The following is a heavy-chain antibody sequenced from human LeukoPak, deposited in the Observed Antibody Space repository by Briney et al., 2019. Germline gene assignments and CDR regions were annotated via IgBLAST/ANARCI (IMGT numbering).Heavy chain of an antibody. CDR3: ARGANWGSGYYFDY. Sequence: SETLSLTCTVSGGSISSGGYYWSWIRQHPGKGLEWIGYIYYSGSTYYNPSLKSRVTISVDTSKNQFSLRLSSVTAADTAVYYCARGANWGSGYYFDYWGQGTLVTVSS. J-gene: IGHJ4*02. CDR2: IYYSGST. CDR1: GGSISSGGYY. V-gene: IGHV4-31*03. D-gene: IGHD7-27*01.